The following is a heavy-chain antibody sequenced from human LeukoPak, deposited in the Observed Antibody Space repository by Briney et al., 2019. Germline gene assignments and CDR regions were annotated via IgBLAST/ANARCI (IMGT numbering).Heavy chain of an antibody. Sequence: SETLSLTCTVSGGSISSYYWSWIRQPAGKGLEWIGRIYTSGSTNYNPSLKSRVTISVDTSKNQFSLKLSSVTAADTAVYYCAREYRDLYYYYYMDVWGKGTTVTISS. V-gene: IGHV4-4*07. J-gene: IGHJ6*03. CDR1: GGSISSYY. D-gene: IGHD5-24*01. CDR2: IYTSGST. CDR3: AREYRDLYYYYYMDV.